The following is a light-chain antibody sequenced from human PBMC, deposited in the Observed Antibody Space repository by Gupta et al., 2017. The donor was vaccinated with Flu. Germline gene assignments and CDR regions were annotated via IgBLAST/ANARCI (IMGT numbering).Light chain of an antibody. J-gene: IGKJ2*01. V-gene: IGKV4-1*01. CDR1: QTGLYNSDNKNY. Sequence: SLGERATINCKSSQTGLYNSDNKNYLAWFQQKPGQPPKLLIYWASSRESGVPARFSGSGSGTDFTLTITSLQAEDVAVYYCQQEDSTPYTFGQGTKLEIK. CDR2: WAS. CDR3: QQEDSTPYT.